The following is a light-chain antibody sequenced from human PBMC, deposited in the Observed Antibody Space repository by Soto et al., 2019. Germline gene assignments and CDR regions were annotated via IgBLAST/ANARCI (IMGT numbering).Light chain of an antibody. CDR1: QSVPRYA. J-gene: IGKJ5*01. CDR2: DVS. V-gene: IGKV3-20*01. CDR3: QQYGSSLIT. Sequence: ETVLTQSPGTLSLSPGERAALSCRASQSVPRYALAWYQKKVGQRPRLLIYDVSTRATGIPDRFSGSGSGTDFTLTISRLEPEDFGVYYCQQYGSSLITFGQGTRLEIK.